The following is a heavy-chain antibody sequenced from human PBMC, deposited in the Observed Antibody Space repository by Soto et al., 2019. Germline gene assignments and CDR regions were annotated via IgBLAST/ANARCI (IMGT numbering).Heavy chain of an antibody. V-gene: IGHV3-48*01. CDR2: ISSIISTI. CDR3: ARXXFXSSVVVPAAHWYYYYMDV. D-gene: IGHD2-2*01. CDR1: GFTFSSYS. Sequence: GGSLRLSCAASGFTFSSYSMNWVRQAPVNGLEFVSYISSIISTIYYADSVKGRFTISRYNAKNSLYLQMNSLRAYYTALYYFARXXFXSSVVVPAAHWYYYYMDVWGKGTTVTVSS. J-gene: IGHJ6*03.